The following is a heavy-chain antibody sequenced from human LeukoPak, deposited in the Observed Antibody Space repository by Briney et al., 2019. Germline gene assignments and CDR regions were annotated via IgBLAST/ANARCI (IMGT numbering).Heavy chain of an antibody. CDR1: GGTFSSYA. CDR2: IIPIFGTA. J-gene: IGHJ4*02. D-gene: IGHD6-19*01. V-gene: IGHV1-69*05. Sequence: SVKVSCKASGGTFSSYAISWARQAPGQGLEWMGGIIPIFGTANYAQKFQGRVTITTDESTSTAYMELSSLRSEDTAVYYCASESTVAGNFDYWGQGTLVTVSS. CDR3: ASESTVAGNFDY.